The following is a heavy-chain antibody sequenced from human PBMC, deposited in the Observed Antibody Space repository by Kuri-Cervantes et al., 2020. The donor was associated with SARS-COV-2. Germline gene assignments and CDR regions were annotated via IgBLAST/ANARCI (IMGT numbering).Heavy chain of an antibody. CDR3: ASFLRQSTTVVD. J-gene: IGHJ4*02. CDR1: GYTFSSYG. Sequence: ASVKVSCKASGYTFSSYGFSWVRQAPGQGLEWMGWVSSCTGNTDYAQKFLGRITMTADKSTTTADLELRSLRSDDTAVYYCASFLRQSTTVVDWGQGTLVTVSS. CDR2: VSSCTGNT. D-gene: IGHD4-23*01. V-gene: IGHV1-18*04.